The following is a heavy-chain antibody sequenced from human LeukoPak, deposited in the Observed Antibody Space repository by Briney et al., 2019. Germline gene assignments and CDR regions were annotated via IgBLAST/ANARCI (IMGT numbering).Heavy chain of an antibody. D-gene: IGHD5-18*01. CDR3: VRPFVDTAPDAFDI. Sequence: ASVKVSCKASGYTFTSYDINWVRQATGQGLEWMGWMNPNSGNTGYAQKFQGRVTMTRNTSISTAYMELSSLRSEDTAVYYCVRPFVDTAPDAFDIWGQGTMVTVSS. CDR1: GYTFTSYD. CDR2: MNPNSGNT. J-gene: IGHJ3*02. V-gene: IGHV1-8*01.